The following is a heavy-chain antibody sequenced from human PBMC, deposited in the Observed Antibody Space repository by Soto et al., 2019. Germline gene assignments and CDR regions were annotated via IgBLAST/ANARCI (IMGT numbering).Heavy chain of an antibody. V-gene: IGHV5-51*01. CDR1: GYNFAGYW. Sequence: PGESLKISCKGSGYNFAGYWIAWVRQMPGKGLELMGIIYPSDSDTRYRPSFQGQVTISADKSISSAYLQWSSLRASDTAMYYCARGGVSTRTFDYGGKGTPVTVSS. CDR3: ARGGVSTRTFDY. CDR2: IYPSDSDT. D-gene: IGHD3-3*01. J-gene: IGHJ4*02.